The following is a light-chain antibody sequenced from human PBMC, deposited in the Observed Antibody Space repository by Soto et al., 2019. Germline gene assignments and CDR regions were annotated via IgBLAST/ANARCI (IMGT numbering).Light chain of an antibody. Sequence: QSALTQPASVSGSPGQSITISCTGTSSDVGGYNYVSWYQQHPGKAPKLMIYDVSNRPSGVSNRFSGSKSGNTASLTISGLQAEDEADYYCSSYTSSSTLRVFGTGTKLTAL. V-gene: IGLV2-14*01. J-gene: IGLJ1*01. CDR2: DVS. CDR1: SSDVGGYNY. CDR3: SSYTSSSTLRV.